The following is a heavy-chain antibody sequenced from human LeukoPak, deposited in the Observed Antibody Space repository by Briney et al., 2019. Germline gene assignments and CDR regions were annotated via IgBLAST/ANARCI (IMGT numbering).Heavy chain of an antibody. CDR1: GGSISSSSYY. CDR3: ARDDYCSGGSCYSGAFDI. D-gene: IGHD2-15*01. CDR2: IYYSGST. J-gene: IGHJ3*02. V-gene: IGHV4-39*07. Sequence: SETLSLTCTVSGGSISSSSYYWGWIRQPPGKGLEWIGSIYYSGSTYYNPSLKSRVTISVDTSKNQFSLKLSSVTAADTAVYYCARDDYCSGGSCYSGAFDIWGQGTMVTVSS.